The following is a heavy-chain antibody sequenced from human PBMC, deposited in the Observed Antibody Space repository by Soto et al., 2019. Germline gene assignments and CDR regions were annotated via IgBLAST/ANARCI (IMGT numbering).Heavy chain of an antibody. CDR3: AREQPGSGGSAFQH. V-gene: IGHV4-4*02. CDR2: IYHSGST. CDR1: GGTISSSNW. D-gene: IGHD2-15*01. J-gene: IGHJ1*01. Sequence: TLSLTCAVSGGTISSSNWWSRVRQPPGKGLEWIGEIYHSGSTNYNPSLKSRVTISVDKSKNQFSLKLSSVTAADAAVYYCAREQPGSGGSAFQHWGQGTLVTVFS.